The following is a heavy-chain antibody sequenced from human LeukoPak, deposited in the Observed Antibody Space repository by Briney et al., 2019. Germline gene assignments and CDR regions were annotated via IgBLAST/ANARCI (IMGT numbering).Heavy chain of an antibody. CDR2: IKSKTDGGTT. D-gene: IGHD3-22*01. V-gene: IGHV3-15*01. J-gene: IGHJ4*02. CDR1: GGSFSGYY. CDR3: TTDLDYYDSSGPDYFDY. Sequence: PSETLSLTCAVYGGSFSGYYWSWIRQPPGKGLEWVGRIKSKTDGGTTDYAAPVKGRFTISRDDSKNTLYLQMNSLKTEDTAVYYCTTDLDYYDSSGPDYFDYWGQGTLVTVSS.